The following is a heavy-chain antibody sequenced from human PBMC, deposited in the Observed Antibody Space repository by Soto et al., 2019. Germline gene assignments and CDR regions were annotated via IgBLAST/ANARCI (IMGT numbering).Heavy chain of an antibody. J-gene: IGHJ5*02. CDR2: ISGSGGSR. V-gene: IGHV3-23*01. CDR1: GFTFSSYA. CDR3: AKVMVKNWFDP. Sequence: GGSLRLSCAASGFTFSSYAMSWVRQAPGKGLEWVSLISGSGGSRYYADSVKGRFTISRDNSKNTLYLQINSLRADDTAVYYCAKVMVKNWFDPWGQGTLVTVSS. D-gene: IGHD5-18*01.